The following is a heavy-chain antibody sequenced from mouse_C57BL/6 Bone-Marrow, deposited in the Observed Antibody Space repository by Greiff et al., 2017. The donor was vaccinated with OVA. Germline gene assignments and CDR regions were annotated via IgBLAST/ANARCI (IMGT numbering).Heavy chain of an antibody. V-gene: IGHV5-9*01. CDR1: GFTFSSYT. Sequence: EVKLVESGGGLVKPGGSLKLSCAASGFTFSSYTMSWVRQTPEKRLEWVATISGGGGNTYYPDSVKGRFTISRDNAKNTLYLQMSSLRSEDTALYYCARPYSNYAPMDYWGQGTSVTVSS. CDR3: ARPYSNYAPMDY. D-gene: IGHD2-5*01. J-gene: IGHJ4*01. CDR2: ISGGGGNT.